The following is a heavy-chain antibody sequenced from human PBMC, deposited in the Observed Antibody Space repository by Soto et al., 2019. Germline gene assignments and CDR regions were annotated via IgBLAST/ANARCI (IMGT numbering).Heavy chain of an antibody. D-gene: IGHD3-16*01. Sequence: QVPLVQSGAELRRPGTSVRISCKTSGYNFNTYGIIWVRQAPGQGLEWMGWISGYNGYTKYAQSLEDRVTLSTDTSTSTAYLELRNLRSGDTALYFCARDRDYSHTDADIDYWGQGTLVTISS. J-gene: IGHJ4*02. CDR2: ISGYNGYT. CDR1: GYNFNTYG. CDR3: ARDRDYSHTDADIDY. V-gene: IGHV1-18*01.